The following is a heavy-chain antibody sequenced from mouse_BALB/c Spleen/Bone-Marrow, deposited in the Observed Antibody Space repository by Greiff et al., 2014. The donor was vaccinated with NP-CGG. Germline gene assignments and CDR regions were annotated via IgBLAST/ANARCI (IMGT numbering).Heavy chain of an antibody. J-gene: IGHJ3*01. CDR3: TRDDGSFAY. CDR2: IYPSDSYT. CDR1: GCTFTSYW. D-gene: IGHD2-3*01. Sequence: VQLQQSGAELVRPGASVKLSCKASGCTFTSYWINWVKQRPGQGLEWIGNIYPSDSYTDYNQKFKGKATLTVDKSSSTAYMQLSSPTSEDSAVYYCTRDDGSFAYWGQGTLVTVSA. V-gene: IGHV1-69*02.